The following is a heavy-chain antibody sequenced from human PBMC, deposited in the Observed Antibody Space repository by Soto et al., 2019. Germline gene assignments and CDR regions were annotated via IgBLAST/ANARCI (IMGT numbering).Heavy chain of an antibody. CDR1: GGSFSGYY. CDR2: INHSGST. V-gene: IGHV4-34*01. CDR3: ARSWLQLIYGMDV. Sequence: SSETLSLTCAVYGGSFSGYYWSWIRQPPGKGLEWIGEINHSGSTNYNPSLKSRVTISVDTSKNQFSLKLSSVTAADTAVYYCARSWLQLIYGMDVWGQGTTVTVSS. D-gene: IGHD5-18*01. J-gene: IGHJ6*02.